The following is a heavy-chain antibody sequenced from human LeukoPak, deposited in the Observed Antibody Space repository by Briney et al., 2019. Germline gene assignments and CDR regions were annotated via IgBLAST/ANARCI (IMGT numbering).Heavy chain of an antibody. V-gene: IGHV4-39*07. CDR2: IFYSGST. CDR1: GGSISSTTSY. D-gene: IGHD3-22*01. J-gene: IGHJ3*02. CDR3: ARELDYYDSSGYYADDAFDI. Sequence: PSETLSLTCTVSGGSISSTTSYWGWIRQPPGKGPEWVGAIFYSGSTYYNPSLKSRVTMSVDTSKNQFSLKLSSVTAADTAVYYCARELDYYDSSGYYADDAFDIWGQGTMVTVSS.